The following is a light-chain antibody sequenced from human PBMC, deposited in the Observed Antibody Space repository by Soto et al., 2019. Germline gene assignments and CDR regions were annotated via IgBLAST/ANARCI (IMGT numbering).Light chain of an antibody. V-gene: IGKV1-39*01. CDR3: QQSYRAPLT. Sequence: DIQMTQSPSSLSASVGDRVTITCRASQTISTYLNWYQQKPGKAPKLLIHAASSVQSGVPSRFSGSGSGTDFTLTISSLQPEDFATYYCQQSYRAPLTFGPGTKVDI. CDR1: QTISTY. J-gene: IGKJ3*01. CDR2: AAS.